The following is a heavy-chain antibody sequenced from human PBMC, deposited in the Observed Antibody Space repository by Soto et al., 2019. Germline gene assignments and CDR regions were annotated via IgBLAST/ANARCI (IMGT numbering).Heavy chain of an antibody. D-gene: IGHD3-22*01. J-gene: IGHJ2*01. CDR1: GFTFSSYA. CDR3: AKVNYDSSGYYYAYWYFDL. V-gene: IGHV3-23*01. CDR2: ISGSGGST. Sequence: EVQLLESGGGLVQPGGSLRLSCAASGFTFSSYAMSWVRQAPGKGLEWVSAISGSGGSTYYADSVKGRFTISRDNSKKPLYLQMNSLRAEDTAVYYCAKVNYDSSGYYYAYWYFDLWGRGTLVTVSS.